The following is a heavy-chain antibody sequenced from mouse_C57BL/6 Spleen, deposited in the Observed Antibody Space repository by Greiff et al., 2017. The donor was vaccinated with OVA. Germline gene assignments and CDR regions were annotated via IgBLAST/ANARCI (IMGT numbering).Heavy chain of an antibody. J-gene: IGHJ3*01. D-gene: IGHD2-1*01. CDR2: INPNNGGT. Sequence: DVKLQESGPELVKPGASVKMSCKASGYTFTDYNMHWVKQSHGKSLEWIGYINPNNGGTSYNQKFKGKATLTVNKSSSTAYMELRSLTSEDSAVYYCAYGNYVAYWGQGTLVTVSA. CDR3: AYGNYVAY. V-gene: IGHV1-22*01. CDR1: GYTFTDYN.